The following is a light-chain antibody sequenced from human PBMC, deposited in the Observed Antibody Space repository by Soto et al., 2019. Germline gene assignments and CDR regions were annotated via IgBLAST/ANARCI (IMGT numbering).Light chain of an antibody. V-gene: IGKV1-5*01. CDR1: ESISNW. Sequence: QLTQSPTTLPASVGDRVTLTCRASESISNWLAWYQQRPGTAPKLLIYHASILETAVPSRFSGNGSGTEFTLTISSLQPGDFATYYCQQSYNTPQTFGQGTKVDLK. J-gene: IGKJ1*01. CDR2: HAS. CDR3: QQSYNTPQT.